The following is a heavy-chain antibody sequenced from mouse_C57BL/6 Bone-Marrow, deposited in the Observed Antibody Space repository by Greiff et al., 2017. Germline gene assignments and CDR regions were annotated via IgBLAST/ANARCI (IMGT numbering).Heavy chain of an antibody. J-gene: IGHJ3*01. CDR2: IGPGSGST. CDR1: GYTFTDYY. V-gene: IGHV1-77*01. D-gene: IGHD1-1*01. CDR3: ARSYGSSYGAWLAY. Sequence: VQLQQSGAELVKPGASVKISCKASGYTFTDYYINWVKQRPGQGLEWIGKIGPGSGSTYYNEKFKGKATLTAYKTSSTAYMQLSSLTSEDSAVYFGARSYGSSYGAWLAYWGQGTLVTVSA.